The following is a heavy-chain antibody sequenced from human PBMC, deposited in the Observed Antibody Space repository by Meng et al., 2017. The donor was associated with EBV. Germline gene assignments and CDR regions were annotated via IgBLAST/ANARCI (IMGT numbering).Heavy chain of an antibody. Sequence: QGRLGQAGGEVRHPGSPGKASCKASGGTFSSYAIRWVRQAPGQGLEWMGGIIPIFGTANYAQKFQGRVTITADKSTSTAYMELSSLRSEDTAVYYCARAEIAAAGRLDYWGQGTLVTVSS. CDR1: GGTFSSYA. V-gene: IGHV1-69*06. CDR3: ARAEIAAAGRLDY. J-gene: IGHJ4*02. CDR2: IIPIFGTA. D-gene: IGHD6-13*01.